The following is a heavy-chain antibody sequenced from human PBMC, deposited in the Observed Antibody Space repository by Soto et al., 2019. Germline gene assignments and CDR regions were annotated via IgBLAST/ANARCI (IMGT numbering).Heavy chain of an antibody. CDR3: ARDSPGPDGYNRPYYYYGMDV. CDR2: IWYDGSNK. D-gene: IGHD5-12*01. Sequence: GGSLRLSCAASGFTFSSYGMHWVRQAPGKGLEWVAVIWYDGSNKYYADSVKGRFTISRDNSKNTLYLQMNSLRAEDTAVYYCARDSPGPDGYNRPYYYYGMDVWGQGTTVTVSS. V-gene: IGHV3-33*01. J-gene: IGHJ6*02. CDR1: GFTFSSYG.